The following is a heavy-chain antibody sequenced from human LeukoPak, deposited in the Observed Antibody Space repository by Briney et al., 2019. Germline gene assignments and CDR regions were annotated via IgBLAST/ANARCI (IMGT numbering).Heavy chain of an antibody. CDR1: GFTFSSYG. Sequence: PGTSLRLSCAASGFTFSSYGMHWVRQAPGKGLEWVAVISYDGSNKYYADSVKGRFTISRDNSKNTLYLQMNSLRAEDTAVYYCAKDGEYSSGWYRGYYFDYWGQGTLVTVSS. CDR2: ISYDGSNK. V-gene: IGHV3-30*18. CDR3: AKDGEYSSGWYRGYYFDY. D-gene: IGHD6-19*01. J-gene: IGHJ4*02.